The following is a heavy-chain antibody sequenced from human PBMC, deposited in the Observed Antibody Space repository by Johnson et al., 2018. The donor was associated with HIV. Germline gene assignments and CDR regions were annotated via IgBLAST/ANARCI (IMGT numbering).Heavy chain of an antibody. CDR2: ISYDGSNE. CDR3: ARDLTSGSYSGSAFDI. Sequence: QVQLVESGGGLIQPGGSLRLSCAASGFTFSSYAMHWVRQAPGKRLEWVALISYDGSNEYYADSLKGRFTISRDNSKNTLYLQMNSLRAEDTAVYYCARDLTSGSYSGSAFDIWGQGTMVTVSS. V-gene: IGHV3-30*04. J-gene: IGHJ3*02. CDR1: GFTFSSYA. D-gene: IGHD1-26*01.